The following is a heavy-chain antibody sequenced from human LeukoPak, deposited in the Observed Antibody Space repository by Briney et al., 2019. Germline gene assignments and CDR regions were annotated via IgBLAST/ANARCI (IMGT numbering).Heavy chain of an antibody. Sequence: GGGLRHSCAAPGFSFSAYNISWGCQALGAGLGWVANIKHDGSKKYYVDSVKGRFTISRDNAKNSLYLQMNSLRAEDTALYYCARGGSYGGYHSYWGQGTLVTVSS. CDR2: IKHDGSKK. J-gene: IGHJ4*02. CDR3: ARGGSYGGYHSY. D-gene: IGHD4-23*01. V-gene: IGHV3-7*02. CDR1: GFSFSAYN.